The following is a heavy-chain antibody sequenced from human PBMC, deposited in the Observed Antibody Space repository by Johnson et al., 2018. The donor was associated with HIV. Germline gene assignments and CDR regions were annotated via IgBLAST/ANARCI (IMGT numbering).Heavy chain of an antibody. CDR1: GRPFPEND. V-gene: IGHV3-13*01. CDR2: IGTAGDT. CDR3: ASGWGIVVSDAFDI. J-gene: IGHJ3*02. D-gene: IGHD6-19*01. Sequence: VQLVESGGGVVRPGGSLRLSCVASGRPFPENDMTFPEYGMSWVRQTPGKGLEWVSAIGTAGDTYYPGSVKGRFTISRENAKNSLYLQMNSLRAGDTAVYYCASGWGIVVSDAFDIWGQGTMVTVSS.